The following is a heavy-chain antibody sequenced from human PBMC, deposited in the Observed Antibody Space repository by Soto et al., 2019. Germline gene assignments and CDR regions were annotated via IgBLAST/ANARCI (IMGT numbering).Heavy chain of an antibody. J-gene: IGHJ6*02. CDR3: AREARIAAAGTEDYYYYGMDV. D-gene: IGHD6-13*01. V-gene: IGHV1-2*04. Sequence: EASVKVSCKASGYTHTVYYMHWVRLATGQGLEWMGWINPNSGGTNYAQKFQGWVTMTRDTSISTAYMELSRLRSDDTAVYYCAREARIAAAGTEDYYYYGMDVWGQGTTVTVSS. CDR2: INPNSGGT. CDR1: GYTHTVYY.